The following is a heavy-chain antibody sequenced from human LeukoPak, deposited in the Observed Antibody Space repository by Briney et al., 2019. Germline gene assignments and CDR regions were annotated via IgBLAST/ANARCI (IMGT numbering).Heavy chain of an antibody. D-gene: IGHD6-13*01. CDR1: GGSISSSSYY. Sequence: SETLSLTCTVSGGSISSSSYYWGWIRQPPGKGLEWIGGIYYSGSTYYNPSLKSRVTISVDTSKNQFSLKLSSVTAADTAVYYCARVSSSWYQDLYFHLWGRGTLVTVSS. CDR2: IYYSGST. J-gene: IGHJ2*01. CDR3: ARVSSSWYQDLYFHL. V-gene: IGHV4-39*01.